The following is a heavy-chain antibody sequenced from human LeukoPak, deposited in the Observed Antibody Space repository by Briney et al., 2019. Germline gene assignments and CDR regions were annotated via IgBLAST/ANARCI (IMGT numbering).Heavy chain of an antibody. J-gene: IGHJ4*02. V-gene: IGHV4-39*07. D-gene: IGHD3-3*01. Sequence: SETLSLTCTVSGDSIYNNYWGWIRQSPGKGLEWIGSFYYSGSIFDNRSLRSRVTISVDTSKNQFSLKLSSVTAADTAVYYCARVPFGVAEYYFDYWGQGTLVTVSS. CDR1: GDSIYNNY. CDR2: FYYSGSI. CDR3: ARVPFGVAEYYFDY.